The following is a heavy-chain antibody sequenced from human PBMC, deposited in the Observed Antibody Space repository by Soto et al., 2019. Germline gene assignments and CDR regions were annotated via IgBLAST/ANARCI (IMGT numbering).Heavy chain of an antibody. D-gene: IGHD3-22*01. J-gene: IGHJ6*02. CDR1: GFTFSNYA. V-gene: IGHV3-21*01. Sequence: GGSLRLSCATSGFTFSNYAMNWVRQAPGKGLEWVSSISSSSSYIYYADSVKGRFTISRDNAKNSLYLQMNSLRAEDTAVYYCARDSRYYDSSGQAHYYYYGMEVWGQGTTVTVSS. CDR3: ARDSRYYDSSGQAHYYYYGMEV. CDR2: ISSSSSYI.